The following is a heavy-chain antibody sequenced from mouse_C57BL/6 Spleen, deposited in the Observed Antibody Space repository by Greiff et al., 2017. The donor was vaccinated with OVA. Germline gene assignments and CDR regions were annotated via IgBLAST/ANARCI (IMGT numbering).Heavy chain of an antibody. D-gene: IGHD1-1*01. V-gene: IGHV1-12*01. Sequence: QVQLKQSGAELVRPGASVKMSCKASGYTFTSYNMHWVKQTPRQGLEWIGAIYPGNGDTSYNQKFKGKATLTVDKSSSTAYMQLSSLTSEDSAVYFCASSTAVATGGYFDVWGTGTTVTVSS. CDR3: ASSTAVATGGYFDV. CDR2: IYPGNGDT. CDR1: GYTFTSYN. J-gene: IGHJ1*03.